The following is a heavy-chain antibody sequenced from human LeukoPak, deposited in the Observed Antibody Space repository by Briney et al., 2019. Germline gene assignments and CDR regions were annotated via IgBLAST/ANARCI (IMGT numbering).Heavy chain of an antibody. CDR3: ARAQLNLLVDFGMDV. CDR2: IYYSGST. V-gene: IGHV4-59*01. Sequence: KASETLSLTCTVSGGSISGYYWSWIRQAPGKGLEWIGYIYYSGSTNYNPSLKSRVTISVDTSKNQFSLKLSSVTAADTAVYYCARAQLNLLVDFGMDVWGQGTTVTVSS. D-gene: IGHD1-1*01. J-gene: IGHJ6*02. CDR1: GGSISGYY.